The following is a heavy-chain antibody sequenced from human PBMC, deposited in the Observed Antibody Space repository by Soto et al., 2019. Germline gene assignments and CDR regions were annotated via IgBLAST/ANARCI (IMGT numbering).Heavy chain of an antibody. J-gene: IGHJ3*02. CDR3: ASGIVVVTATSGAFDI. CDR2: IDPSDSYT. CDR1: GYSFTSYW. V-gene: IGHV5-10-1*01. Sequence: PGASLKISCERSGYSFTSYWISWVRQMPGKGLEWKGRIDPSDSYTNYSPSFQGHVTISADKSISTAFLQWSSLKASDTAMYYCASGIVVVTATSGAFDIWGQGTMVTVSS. D-gene: IGHD2-21*02.